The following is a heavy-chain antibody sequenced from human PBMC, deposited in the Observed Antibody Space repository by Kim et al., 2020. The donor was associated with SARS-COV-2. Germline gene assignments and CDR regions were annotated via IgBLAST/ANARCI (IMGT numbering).Heavy chain of an antibody. D-gene: IGHD5-12*01. CDR3: TRDSGYGSTPY. V-gene: IGHV4-30-4*01. CDR2: IYYSGST. CDR1: GGSITSDDCY. J-gene: IGHJ4*02. Sequence: SETLSLTCTVSGGSITSDDCYWSWVRQPPGKGLEWIGYIYYSGSTYYNPSLKSRITISVDTSKNQFSLKLSSMTAADTAMYYCTRDSGYGSTPYWGQGSLVTVSS.